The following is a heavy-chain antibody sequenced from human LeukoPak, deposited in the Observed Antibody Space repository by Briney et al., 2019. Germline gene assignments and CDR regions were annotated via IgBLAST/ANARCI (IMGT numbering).Heavy chain of an antibody. V-gene: IGHV3-7*01. CDR1: GFTSSSYW. J-gene: IGHJ2*01. Sequence: GGSLRLSCAASGFTSSSYWMSWVRQAPGKGLEWVANIKQDGSQKYYVDSVKGRFTISRDNAKNSLYLQMNSLRAEDTAVYYCVTTWGAHYWYFDLWGRGALVTVSS. CDR3: VTTWGAHYWYFDL. D-gene: IGHD1-26*01. CDR2: IKQDGSQK.